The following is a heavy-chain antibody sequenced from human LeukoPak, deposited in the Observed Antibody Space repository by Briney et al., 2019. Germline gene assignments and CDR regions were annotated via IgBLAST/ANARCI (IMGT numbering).Heavy chain of an antibody. CDR3: ATMGLVGANVGWFDP. CDR1: GYTLTELS. CDR2: FDPEDGET. J-gene: IGHJ5*02. D-gene: IGHD1-26*01. Sequence: ASVKVSCKVSGYTLTELSMHWVRQAPGKGLEWMGGFDPEDGETIYAQKFQGRVTMTEDASTDTAYMELSSLRSEDTAVYYCATMGLVGANVGWFDPWGQGTLVTVSS. V-gene: IGHV1-24*01.